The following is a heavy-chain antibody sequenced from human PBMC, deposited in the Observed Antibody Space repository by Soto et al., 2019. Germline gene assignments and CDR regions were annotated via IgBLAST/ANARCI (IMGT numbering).Heavy chain of an antibody. CDR2: IYWDDDK. CDR3: AHYSSTSSFDY. D-gene: IGHD6-13*01. V-gene: IGHV2-5*02. J-gene: IGHJ4*02. CDR1: GFSLSTSGMG. Sequence: SGPTPVNPTQTFTLACTLSGFSLSTSGMGVGWIRQPPGKALEWLALIYWDDDKRYSPSLKSRLTITKDTSKNQVVLTMTNMDPVDTATYYCAHYSSTSSFDYWGQGTLVTVSS.